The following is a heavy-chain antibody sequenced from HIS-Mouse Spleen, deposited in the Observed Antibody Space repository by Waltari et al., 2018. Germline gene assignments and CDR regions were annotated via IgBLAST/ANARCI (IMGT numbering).Heavy chain of an antibody. D-gene: IGHD3-10*01. CDR2: IWYDGSNK. J-gene: IGHJ3*02. CDR1: GFTFGRYG. V-gene: IGHV3-33*01. Sequence: QVQLVESGGGVVQPGRSLRLSCAASGFTFGRYGMHWVRQDPGKGLEWVAVIWYDGSNKYYADSVKGRFTISRDNSKNTLYLQMNSLRAEDTAVYYCARDVGFGEFLGAFDIWGQGTMVTVSS. CDR3: ARDVGFGEFLGAFDI.